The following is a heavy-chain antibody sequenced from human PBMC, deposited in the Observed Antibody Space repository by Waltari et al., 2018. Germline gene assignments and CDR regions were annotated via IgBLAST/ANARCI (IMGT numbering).Heavy chain of an antibody. V-gene: IGHV1-69*04. CDR1: GGTFSSYA. CDR3: ARLGANGWFDP. D-gene: IGHD1-26*01. CDR2: IIPILGIA. Sequence: QVQLVQSGAEVKKPGSSVKVSCQASGGTFSSYAISWVGQAPGQGLEWMGGIIPILGIANYAQKFQGRVTITADESTSTAYMELSSLRSEDTAVYYCARLGANGWFDPWGQGTLVTVSS. J-gene: IGHJ5*02.